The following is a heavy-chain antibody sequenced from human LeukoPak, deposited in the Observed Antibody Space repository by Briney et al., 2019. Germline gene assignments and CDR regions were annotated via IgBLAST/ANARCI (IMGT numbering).Heavy chain of an antibody. V-gene: IGHV3-48*04. CDR2: ISSSGSTI. CDR3: ARVVSENSGYQGY. Sequence: GGSLRLSCAASGFTFSSYSMNWVRQAPGKGLEWVSYISSSGSTIYYADSVKGRFTVSRDNAKNSLFLQMNSLRAEDTAVYYCARVVSENSGYQGYWGQGTLVTVSS. CDR1: GFTFSSYS. D-gene: IGHD3-22*01. J-gene: IGHJ4*02.